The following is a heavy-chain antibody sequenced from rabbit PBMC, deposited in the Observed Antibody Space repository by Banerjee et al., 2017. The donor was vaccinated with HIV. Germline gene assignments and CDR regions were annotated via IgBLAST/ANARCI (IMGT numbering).Heavy chain of an antibody. CDR2: IYAGSGDT. J-gene: IGHJ3*01. CDR1: GFSFSSSYY. Sequence: QSLEESGGDLVKPGASLTLTCTASGFSFSSSYYMCWVRQAPGKGLEWIACIYAGSGDTYYASWAKGRFTISKTSSTTVTLQMTSLTAADTATYFCARVLSSGWGARLDLWGPDTLVTVS. CDR3: ARVLSSGWGARLDL. D-gene: IGHD4-1*01. V-gene: IGHV1S40*01.